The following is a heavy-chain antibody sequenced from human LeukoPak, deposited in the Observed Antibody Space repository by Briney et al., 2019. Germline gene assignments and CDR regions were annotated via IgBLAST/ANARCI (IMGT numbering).Heavy chain of an antibody. CDR2: ISGSGGST. CDR1: GFTFSSYA. V-gene: IGHV3-23*01. D-gene: IGHD6-13*01. CDR3: AGRISLAAAADY. J-gene: IGHJ4*02. Sequence: GSLRLSCAASGFTFSSYAMSWVRQAPGKGLEWVSAISGSGGSTYYADSVKGRFTISRDNSKNTLYLQMNSLRAEDTAVYYCAGRISLAAAADYWGQGTLVTVSS.